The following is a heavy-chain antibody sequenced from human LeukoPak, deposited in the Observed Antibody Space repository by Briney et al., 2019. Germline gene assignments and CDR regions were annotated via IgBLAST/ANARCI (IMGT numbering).Heavy chain of an antibody. CDR2: INTDTGKP. Sequence: ASVKVSCKASGYSFTTYGIYWVRQAPGQGLEWMGWINTDTGKPTYAQGFTGRFVLSLDTSVTTAYPQISSLKAEDTAVYYCARGIGIGVVLMVHGNMDVWGKGTTVTVSS. CDR3: ARGIGIGVVLMVHGNMDV. V-gene: IGHV7-4-1*02. J-gene: IGHJ6*03. CDR1: GYSFTTYG. D-gene: IGHD2-8*01.